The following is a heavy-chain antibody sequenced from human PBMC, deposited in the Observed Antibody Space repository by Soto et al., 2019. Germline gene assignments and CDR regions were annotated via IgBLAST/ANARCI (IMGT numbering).Heavy chain of an antibody. J-gene: IGHJ3*02. Sequence: PGESLKISCKGSGYSFTSYWIGWVRQMPGKGLEWMGIIYPGDSDTNYNPSLKSRVTISVDTSKNQFSLKLSSVTAADTAVYYCARRQIVATTYAFDIWGQGTMVTVSS. CDR2: IYPGDSDT. V-gene: IGHV5-51*01. D-gene: IGHD5-12*01. CDR3: ARRQIVATTYAFDI. CDR1: GYSFTSYW.